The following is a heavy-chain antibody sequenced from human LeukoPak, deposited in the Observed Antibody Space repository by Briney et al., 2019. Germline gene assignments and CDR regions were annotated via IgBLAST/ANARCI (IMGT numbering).Heavy chain of an antibody. D-gene: IGHD6-19*01. CDR1: GFTFSNFA. Sequence: PGGSLRLSCGASGFTFSNFAMNWVRQAPGKGLEWVAFISYDGSIKSYADSVKGRFAVSRDNSKNTLYLQMNSLGPEDTAFYYCAKSYDNGWYVCDYWGQGTLVTVSS. V-gene: IGHV3-30*09. CDR2: ISYDGSIK. J-gene: IGHJ4*02. CDR3: AKSYDNGWYVCDY.